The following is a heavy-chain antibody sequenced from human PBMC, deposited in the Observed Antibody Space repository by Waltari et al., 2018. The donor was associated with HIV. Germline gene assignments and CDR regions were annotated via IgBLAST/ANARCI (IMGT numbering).Heavy chain of an antibody. J-gene: IGHJ5*01. CDR3: VTEDSFGSGTFDS. Sequence: EGQIVESGGALVQPGGSLRLSCSVSGLRFRSFSMNWVRQAPGKGLEWVAYNTGSGSTSVYSESVEGRFTISRDNAQDSLFLQMRSLKDEDTGRYYCVTEDSFGSGTFDSWGQGTLVIVSS. D-gene: IGHD3-10*01. CDR1: GLRFRSFS. V-gene: IGHV3-48*02. CDR2: NTGSGSTS.